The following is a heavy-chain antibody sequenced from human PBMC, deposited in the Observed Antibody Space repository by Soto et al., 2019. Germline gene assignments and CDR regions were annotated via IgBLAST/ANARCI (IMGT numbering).Heavy chain of an antibody. Sequence: SVKVSCKASGGTFSSYTISWVRQAPGQGLEWMGRIIPILGIANYAQKFQGRVTITADKSTSTAYMELSSLRSEDTAVYYCARARSPPEDFWSVPGRLGQADCFDSWGQGTLVTVSS. CDR2: IIPILGIA. V-gene: IGHV1-69*02. CDR1: GGTFSSYT. CDR3: ARARSPPEDFWSVPGRLGQADCFDS. J-gene: IGHJ5*01. D-gene: IGHD3-3*01.